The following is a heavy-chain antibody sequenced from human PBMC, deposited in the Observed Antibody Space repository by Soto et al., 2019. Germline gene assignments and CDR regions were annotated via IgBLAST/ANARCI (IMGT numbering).Heavy chain of an antibody. V-gene: IGHV5-51*01. CDR1: GYSFTSYW. Sequence: PGESLKISCKGSGYSFTSYWIGWVRQMPGKGLEWMGIIYPGDSDTRYSPSFQGQVTISRDNAKNSLYLQMNSLRAEDTAVYYCARERVLLWFGELSGYYYYGMDVWGQGTTVTVSS. CDR3: ARERVLLWFGELSGYYYYGMDV. J-gene: IGHJ6*02. CDR2: IYPGDSDT. D-gene: IGHD3-10*01.